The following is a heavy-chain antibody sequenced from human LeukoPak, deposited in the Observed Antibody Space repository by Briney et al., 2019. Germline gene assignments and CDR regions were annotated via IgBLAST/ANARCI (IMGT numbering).Heavy chain of an antibody. CDR1: GGSFSGYY. J-gene: IGHJ4*02. CDR3: ARGLPGGIKNCSSTSCYDYCFDY. D-gene: IGHD2-2*01. V-gene: IGHV4-34*01. Sequence: SETLSLTCAVYGGSFSGYYWSWIRQPPGKGLEWIGEINHSGSTNYNPSLKSRVTISVDTSKNQFSLKLSSVTAADTAVYYCARGLPGGIKNCSSTSCYDYCFDYWGQGTLVTVSS. CDR2: INHSGST.